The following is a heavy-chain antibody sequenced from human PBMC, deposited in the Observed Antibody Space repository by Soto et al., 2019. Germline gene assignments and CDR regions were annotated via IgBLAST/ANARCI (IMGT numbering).Heavy chain of an antibody. CDR3: ARVGSSTSDYYYGMDV. V-gene: IGHV3-21*01. D-gene: IGHD2-2*01. J-gene: IGHJ6*02. CDR1: GFTFSSYS. Sequence: GGSLRLTCAASGFTFSSYSMNWVRQAPGKGLEWVSSIGSSSSYIYYADSVKGRFTISRDNAKNSLYLQMNSLRAEDTAVYYCARVGSSTSDYYYGMDVWGQGTTVTVSS. CDR2: IGSSSSYI.